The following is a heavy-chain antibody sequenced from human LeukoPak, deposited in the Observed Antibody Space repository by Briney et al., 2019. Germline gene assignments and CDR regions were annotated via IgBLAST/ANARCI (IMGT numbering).Heavy chain of an antibody. J-gene: IGHJ5*02. D-gene: IGHD3-22*01. CDR3: ARDSSYYYDSSGYLRFDP. V-gene: IGHV1-18*01. CDR1: GYTFTSYG. CDR2: ISAYNGNT. Sequence: APVKVSCKASGYTFTSYGISWVRQAPGQGLEWMGWISAYNGNTNYAQKLQGRVTMTTDTSTSTAYMELRSLRSDDTAVYYCARDSSYYYDSSGYLRFDPWGQGTLVTISS.